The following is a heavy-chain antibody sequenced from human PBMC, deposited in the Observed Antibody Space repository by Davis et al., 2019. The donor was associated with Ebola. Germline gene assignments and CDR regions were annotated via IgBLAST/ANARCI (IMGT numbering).Heavy chain of an antibody. CDR1: GGSISNGDYS. CDR2: IFHSGST. D-gene: IGHD1-1*01. Sequence: SETLSLTCTVSGGSISNGDYSWGWIRQPPGKGLEWIGSIFHSGSTYYNSSLKSRVTISVDTSKNQFSLKLSSVTAADTAVYYCARGLYPWELDYWGQGTLVTVSS. V-gene: IGHV4-39*07. J-gene: IGHJ4*02. CDR3: ARGLYPWELDY.